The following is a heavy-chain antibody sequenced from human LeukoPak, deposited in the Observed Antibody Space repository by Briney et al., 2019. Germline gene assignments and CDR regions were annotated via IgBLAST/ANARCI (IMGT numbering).Heavy chain of an antibody. J-gene: IGHJ5*02. CDR2: VYPGDSKT. V-gene: IGHV5-51*01. D-gene: IGHD3-9*01. Sequence: GEPLKISCKVSGYNFTNYWIGWVRQMPGKGLEWMGIVYPGDSKTKYSPSFQGQVTISADQSIRSAFLQWSSLKASDSAMYYCARFKYYDLLTGYYLENNWFDPWGQGTLVTVSS. CDR3: ARFKYYDLLTGYYLENNWFDP. CDR1: GYNFTNYW.